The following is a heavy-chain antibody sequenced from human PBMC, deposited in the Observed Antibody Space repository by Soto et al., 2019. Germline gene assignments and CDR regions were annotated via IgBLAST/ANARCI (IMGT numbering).Heavy chain of an antibody. CDR3: AGLRFGYGMDV. Sequence: SETLSLTCAVYGGSFSGYYWSWIRQPPGKGLEWIGEINHSGSTNYNPSLKSRVTISVDTSKNQFSLKLSSVTAADTAVYYCAGLRFGYGMDVWGQGTTVTVSS. CDR1: GGSFSGYY. V-gene: IGHV4-34*01. J-gene: IGHJ6*02. D-gene: IGHD3-3*01. CDR2: INHSGST.